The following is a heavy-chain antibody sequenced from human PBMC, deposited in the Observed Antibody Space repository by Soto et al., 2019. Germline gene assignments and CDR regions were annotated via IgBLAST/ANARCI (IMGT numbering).Heavy chain of an antibody. J-gene: IGHJ6*01. CDR2: INHSGST. Sequence: SETLSLTCAVYGGSFSGYYWSWIRQPPGKGLEWIGEINHSGSTNYNPALKSRVTISVDTSKNQFSLKLSSVTAADTAVYYCARGRRDGYKFVIVPYYYYYGMDVWGQGNTGT. CDR3: ARGRRDGYKFVIVPYYYYYGMDV. V-gene: IGHV4-34*01. D-gene: IGHD2-21*01. CDR1: GGSFSGYY.